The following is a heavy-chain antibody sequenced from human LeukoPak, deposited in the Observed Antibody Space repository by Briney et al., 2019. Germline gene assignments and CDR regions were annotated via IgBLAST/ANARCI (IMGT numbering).Heavy chain of an antibody. J-gene: IGHJ4*02. Sequence: SETLSLTCTVSGGSISSYYWNWIRQPPGKGPEWIGYIYSGYTNYNPSLKSRVTISVDTSKNQFSLKLSSVTAADTAVYYCARATFLAYCGGDCSPTNFDYWGQGTLVTVSS. D-gene: IGHD2-21*02. V-gene: IGHV4-59*12. CDR1: GGSISSYY. CDR3: ARATFLAYCGGDCSPTNFDY. CDR2: IYSGYT.